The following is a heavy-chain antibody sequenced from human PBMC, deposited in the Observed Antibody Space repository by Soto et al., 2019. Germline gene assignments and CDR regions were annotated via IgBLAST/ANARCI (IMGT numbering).Heavy chain of an antibody. J-gene: IGHJ4*02. Sequence: PGESLRLSCAASGFTFISYAMSWVRKAPGKGLEWVSAISGSGGSTYYADSVKGRFTISRDNSKNTLYLQMNSLRVEDTAVYYCAKVGLYYDSSGSHYWGQGTLVTVSS. CDR3: AKVGLYYDSSGSHY. CDR1: GFTFISYA. CDR2: ISGSGGST. D-gene: IGHD3-22*01. V-gene: IGHV3-23*01.